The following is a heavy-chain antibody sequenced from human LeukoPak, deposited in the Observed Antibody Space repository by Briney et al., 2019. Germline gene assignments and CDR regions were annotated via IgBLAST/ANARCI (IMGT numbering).Heavy chain of an antibody. CDR3: AKDLHRDWAPI. CDR1: GFTFSGSA. V-gene: IGHV3-30*02. CDR2: IRYTASDK. Sequence: PGGSLRLSCAASGFTFSGSAMHWVRQPPGKGLEWVAFIRYTASDKYYADSVKGRFTISRDNSKNTLYLQMNSLRAEDTAVYYCAKDLHRDWAPIWGQGTMVTVSS. D-gene: IGHD3-9*01. J-gene: IGHJ3*02.